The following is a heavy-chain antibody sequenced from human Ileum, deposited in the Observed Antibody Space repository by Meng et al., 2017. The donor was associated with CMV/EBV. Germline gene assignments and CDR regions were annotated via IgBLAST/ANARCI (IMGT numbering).Heavy chain of an antibody. V-gene: IGHV3-21*01. Sequence: LVESGGGLVKPGGSLRLSCAVSGFTFNTYTLGWVRQAPGKGLEWVSAISSRNTYIYYADLLKGRFTVSRDNAKNSLYLQMNSLRGEDTAIYYCVREGYCGSTSCPIIDCGPGTLVTVSS. CDR3: VREGYCGSTSCPIID. CDR1: GFTFNTYT. CDR2: ISSRNTYI. J-gene: IGHJ4*02. D-gene: IGHD2-2*01.